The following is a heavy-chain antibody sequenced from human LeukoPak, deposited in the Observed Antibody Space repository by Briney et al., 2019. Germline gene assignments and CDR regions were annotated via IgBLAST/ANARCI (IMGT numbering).Heavy chain of an antibody. CDR3: ASINGYSVGLDN. V-gene: IGHV4-30-2*01. Sequence: PSQTLSLTCAVSGGSISSGDYSGSWIRQPPGKGLEWIGYIYHSGSTYYNPSLKSRVMISVDRSKNQFSLTLSSVTAADTAVYYCASINGYSVGLDNWGQGTLSPSPQ. CDR2: IYHSGST. J-gene: IGHJ4*02. D-gene: IGHD5-24*01. CDR1: GGSISSGDYS.